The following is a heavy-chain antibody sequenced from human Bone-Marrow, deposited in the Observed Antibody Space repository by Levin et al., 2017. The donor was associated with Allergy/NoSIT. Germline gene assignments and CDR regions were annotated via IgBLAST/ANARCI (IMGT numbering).Heavy chain of an antibody. CDR2: MYSGGST. D-gene: IGHD6-19*01. CDR3: ARGPPQWLVPGD. V-gene: IGHV3-53*01. J-gene: IGHJ4*02. CDR1: GFSVSTNY. Sequence: QPGGSLRLSCAVSGFSVSTNYMSWVRQAPGKGLEWVSLMYSGGSTYYADSVKGRFTISRDSYENMGYLQMDSLRVEDTAVYYCARGPPQWLVPGDWGQGTLVTVSS.